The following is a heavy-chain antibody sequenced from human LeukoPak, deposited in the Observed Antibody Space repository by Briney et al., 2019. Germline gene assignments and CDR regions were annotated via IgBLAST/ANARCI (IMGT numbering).Heavy chain of an antibody. CDR3: ARRPYYDILTGYQYYYGMDV. D-gene: IGHD3-9*01. V-gene: IGHV1-69*01. CDR1: GGTFSSYA. Sequence: ASVKVSCKASGGTFSSYAISWVRQAPGQGLGWMGGIIPIFGTANYAQKFQGRVTITADESTSTAYMELSSLRSEDTAVYYCARRPYYDILTGYQYYYGMDVWGQGTTVTVSS. CDR2: IIPIFGTA. J-gene: IGHJ6*02.